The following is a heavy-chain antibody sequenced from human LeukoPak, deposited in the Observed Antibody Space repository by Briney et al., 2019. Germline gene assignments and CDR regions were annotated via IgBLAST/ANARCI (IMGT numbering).Heavy chain of an antibody. V-gene: IGHV4-34*01. D-gene: IGHD2-2*01. CDR3: ARVAYHDAFDI. J-gene: IGHJ3*02. CDR2: IYHSGST. Sequence: PSETLSLTCAVYGGSFSGYYWSWIRQPPGKGLEWIGYIYHSGSTYYNPSLKSRVTISVDRSKNQFSLKLSSVTAADTAVYYCARVAYHDAFDIWGQGTMVTVSS. CDR1: GGSFSGYY.